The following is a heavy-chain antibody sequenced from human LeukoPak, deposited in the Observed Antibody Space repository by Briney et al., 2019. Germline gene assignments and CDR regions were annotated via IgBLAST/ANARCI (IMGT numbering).Heavy chain of an antibody. D-gene: IGHD7-27*01. Sequence: TGGSLRLSCLASGFTFGDYTMSWVRQAPGKGLEWVGLIRSKASGETTEYAASVKGRFTISRDDSRSIAYLQMHSLKTDDTAVYYCSTGVFDCWGQGTLVTVSS. CDR1: GFTFGDYT. V-gene: IGHV3-49*04. J-gene: IGHJ4*02. CDR2: IRSKASGETT. CDR3: STGVFDC.